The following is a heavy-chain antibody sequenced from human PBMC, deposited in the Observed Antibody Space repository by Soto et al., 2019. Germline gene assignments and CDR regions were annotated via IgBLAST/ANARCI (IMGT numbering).Heavy chain of an antibody. CDR1: GFTFSNYA. CDR2: ISGSGDST. Sequence: EVQLLESGGGLVQPGGSLRLSCTASGFTFSNYAMNWVRQAPGKGLEWVSGISGSGDSTYYADSVKGRFTISRDNSKNTLYLQMNSLRAEDTAVYYCARPYYYASGSFLDYWGQGTLVTVSS. CDR3: ARPYYYASGSFLDY. D-gene: IGHD3-10*01. V-gene: IGHV3-23*01. J-gene: IGHJ4*02.